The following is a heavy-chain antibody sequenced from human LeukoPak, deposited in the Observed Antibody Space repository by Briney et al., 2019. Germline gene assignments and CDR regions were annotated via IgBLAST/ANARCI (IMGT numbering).Heavy chain of an antibody. CDR3: AKDRGSYLFDY. CDR1: GFTFINYW. CDR2: ISYDGSNK. J-gene: IGHJ4*02. Sequence: GGSLRLSCAASGFTFINYWMSWVRQAPGKGLEWVAVISYDGSNKYYADSVKGRFTISRDNSKNTLYLQMNSLRAEDTAVYYCAKDRGSYLFDYWGQGTLVTVPS. D-gene: IGHD1-26*01. V-gene: IGHV3-30*18.